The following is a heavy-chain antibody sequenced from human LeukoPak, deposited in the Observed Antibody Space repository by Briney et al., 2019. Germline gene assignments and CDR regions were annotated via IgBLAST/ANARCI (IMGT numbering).Heavy chain of an antibody. Sequence: GGSLRLSCAASGFTVSSNYMSWVRQAPGKGLEGVSVIYSGGSTYYADSVKGRFTISRHNSKNTLYLQMNSLRAEDTAVYYCARGRQGHYYDSSGYYYDYWGQGTLVTVSS. J-gene: IGHJ4*02. CDR2: IYSGGST. CDR1: GFTVSSNY. CDR3: ARGRQGHYYDSSGYYYDY. V-gene: IGHV3-53*04. D-gene: IGHD3-22*01.